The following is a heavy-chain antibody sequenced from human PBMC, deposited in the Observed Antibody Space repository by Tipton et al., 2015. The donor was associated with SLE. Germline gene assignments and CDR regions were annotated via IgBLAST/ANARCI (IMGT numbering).Heavy chain of an antibody. CDR2: IWNVGSNK. CDR3: AREGSPWGYDPRYFDL. D-gene: IGHD3-22*01. V-gene: IGHV3-33*08. J-gene: IGHJ2*01. CDR1: GFTFSSYA. Sequence: SLRLSCAASGFTFSSYAMSWVRQAPGKGLEWVAVIWNVGSNKYYADSVKGRFTISRDNSKNTLYLQMNSLRAEDTAVYYCAREGSPWGYDPRYFDLWGRGTLVTVSA.